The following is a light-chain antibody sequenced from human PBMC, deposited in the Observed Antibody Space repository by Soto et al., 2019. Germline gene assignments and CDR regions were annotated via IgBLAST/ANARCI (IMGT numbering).Light chain of an antibody. Sequence: DIQMTQSPSSLSASVGDRVTITCRASQSISSYLNWYQQKPGKAPKLLIYAASSLQSGVPSRFSGRGARTDFTLTISSLQPEEFATYYCQQSYSTPKTFGQGNKVEIK. CDR2: AAS. CDR1: QSISSY. J-gene: IGKJ1*01. V-gene: IGKV1-39*01. CDR3: QQSYSTPKT.